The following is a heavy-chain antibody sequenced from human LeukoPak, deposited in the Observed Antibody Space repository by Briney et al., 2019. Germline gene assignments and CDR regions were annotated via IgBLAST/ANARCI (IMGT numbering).Heavy chain of an antibody. CDR2: ISPYYRRT. CDR3: VREPNPALWDY. V-gene: IGHV1-18*01. Sequence: ASVKVSCKASGYPFSSHGFRWLRQAAGQGGEWVGWISPYYRRTDYAPKFEGRVTMTTDSFATTVYLELRSLEYDDTAVYFCVREPNPALWDYWGQGTLITVSS. D-gene: IGHD2-21*01. CDR1: GYPFSSHG. J-gene: IGHJ4*02.